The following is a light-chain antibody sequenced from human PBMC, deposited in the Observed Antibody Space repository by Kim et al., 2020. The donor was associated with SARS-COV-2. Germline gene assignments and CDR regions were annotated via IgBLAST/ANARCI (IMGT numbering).Light chain of an antibody. Sequence: GKKRTISCNRSRGSIDDNYVQWYQQRPGGVPTTVIYEDDQRPSGVSDRFSGSIDNSSNSASLTISGLRTEDEADYYCQSYNRDNVIFGGGTKVTVL. V-gene: IGLV6-57*03. CDR3: QSYNRDNVI. CDR1: RGSIDDNY. CDR2: EDD. J-gene: IGLJ2*01.